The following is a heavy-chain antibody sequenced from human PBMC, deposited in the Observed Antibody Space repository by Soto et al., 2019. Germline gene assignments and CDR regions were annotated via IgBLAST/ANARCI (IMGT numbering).Heavy chain of an antibody. V-gene: IGHV1-69*13. CDR2: IIPIFGTA. CDR1: GGTFSSYA. CDR3: ASVYYYDSSGHYFFDY. Sequence: SVKVSCKASGGTFSSYAISWVRQAPGQGLEWMGGIIPIFGTANYAQKFQGRVTITADESTSTAYMELSSLRSEDTAVYYCASVYYYDSSGHYFFDYWGQGSLVIVSS. D-gene: IGHD3-22*01. J-gene: IGHJ4*02.